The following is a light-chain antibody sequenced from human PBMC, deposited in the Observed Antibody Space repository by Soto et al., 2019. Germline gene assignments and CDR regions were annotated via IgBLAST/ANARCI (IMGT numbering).Light chain of an antibody. CDR3: QQYDT. CDR1: QTISSW. Sequence: DIQMTQSPSTLSASVGDRVTITCRASQTISSWLAWYQQKPGKAPKLLIYKASSLESGVPSRFSGSGSGTEFTLTISSLQPDDFATYYCQQYDTFGQGTKVEIK. J-gene: IGKJ1*01. CDR2: KAS. V-gene: IGKV1-5*03.